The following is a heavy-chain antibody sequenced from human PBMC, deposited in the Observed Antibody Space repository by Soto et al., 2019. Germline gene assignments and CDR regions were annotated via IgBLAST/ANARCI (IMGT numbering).Heavy chain of an antibody. V-gene: IGHV3-73*01. CDR1: GFTFSGSA. D-gene: IGHD2-2*01. Sequence: VGSLRLSCAASGFTFSGSAMHWVRQASGKGLEWVGRIRSKANSYATAYAASVKGRFTISRDDSKNTAYLQMNSLKTEDTAVYYCTSPNIVVVPATRGGMDVWGQGTTVTVSS. CDR3: TSPNIVVVPATRGGMDV. CDR2: IRSKANSYAT. J-gene: IGHJ6*02.